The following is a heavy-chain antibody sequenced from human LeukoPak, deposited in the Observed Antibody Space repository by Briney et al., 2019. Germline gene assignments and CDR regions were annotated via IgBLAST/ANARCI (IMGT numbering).Heavy chain of an antibody. V-gene: IGHV3-23*01. D-gene: IGHD3-22*01. CDR2: ISGSGGST. Sequence: GGSLRLSCAASGFTFSSYAMSWVRQAPGKGLEWVSAISGSGGSTYYADSVKGRFTISRDNSKNTLYLQMNSLRAEDTAVYYCATYSSLNRREFQFWGQGTLLTVSS. CDR1: GFTFSSYA. J-gene: IGHJ1*01. CDR3: ATYSSLNRREFQF.